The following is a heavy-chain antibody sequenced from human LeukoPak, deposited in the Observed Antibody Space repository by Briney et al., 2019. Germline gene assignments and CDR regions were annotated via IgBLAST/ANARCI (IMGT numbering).Heavy chain of an antibody. Sequence: ASVKVSCKASGYTFTSYTISWVRQAPGQGLEWMGWISAYNGNTNYAQKLQGRVTMTTDTSTSTAYMELRSLRSDDTAVYYCARDPVKMATIPFDYWGQGTLVTVSS. V-gene: IGHV1-18*01. D-gene: IGHD5-24*01. CDR3: ARDPVKMATIPFDY. CDR2: ISAYNGNT. J-gene: IGHJ4*02. CDR1: GYTFTSYT.